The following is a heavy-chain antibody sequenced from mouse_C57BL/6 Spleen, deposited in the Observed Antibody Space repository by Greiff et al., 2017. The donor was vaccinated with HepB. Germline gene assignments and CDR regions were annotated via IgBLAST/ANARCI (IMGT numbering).Heavy chain of an antibody. V-gene: IGHV5S21*01. Sequence: EVKLEESGAGLVKPGGSLKLSCAASGFTFSSYAMSWVRQTPEKRLEWVAYISSGGDYIYYADTVKGRFTISRDNARNTLYLQMSSLKSEDTAMYYCARDAGNSYGARDYWGQGTSVTVSS. J-gene: IGHJ4*01. CDR1: GFTFSSYA. CDR2: ISSGGDYI. D-gene: IGHD5-2*01. CDR3: ARDAGNSYGARDY.